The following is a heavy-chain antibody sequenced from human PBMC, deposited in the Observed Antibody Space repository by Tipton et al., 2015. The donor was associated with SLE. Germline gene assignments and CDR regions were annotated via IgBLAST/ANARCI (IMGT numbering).Heavy chain of an antibody. CDR2: IYYSGST. CDR3: ARDGPASWGYGLWSGYFDL. Sequence: SLTCTVSGGSISSYYWSWIRQPPGKGLEWIGYIYYSGSTNYNPSLKSRVTISVDTSKNQFSLKLSSVTAADTAVYYCARDGPASWGYGLWSGYFDLWGQGTLVTVSS. D-gene: IGHD3-3*01. J-gene: IGHJ4*02. CDR1: GGSISSYY. V-gene: IGHV4-59*01.